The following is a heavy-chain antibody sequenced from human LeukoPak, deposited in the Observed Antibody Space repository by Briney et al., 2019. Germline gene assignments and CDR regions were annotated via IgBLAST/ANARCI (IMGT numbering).Heavy chain of an antibody. CDR2: INPNSGGT. CDR1: GYTFTGYY. D-gene: IGHD5-12*01. CDR3: ARGGYDGAGYFDY. Sequence: ASVKVSCKASGYTFTGYYMHWVRQAPGQRLEWMGWINPNSGGTNYAQKFQGWVTMTRDTSISTAYMELSRLRSDDTAVYYCARGGYDGAGYFDYWGQGTLVTVSS. V-gene: IGHV1-2*04. J-gene: IGHJ4*02.